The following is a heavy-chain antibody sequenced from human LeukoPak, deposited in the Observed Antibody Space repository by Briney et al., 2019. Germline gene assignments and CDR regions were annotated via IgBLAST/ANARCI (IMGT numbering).Heavy chain of an antibody. CDR3: ARHQDYGSGSYYIDY. CDR1: GYSLTSYW. J-gene: IGHJ4*02. D-gene: IGHD3-10*01. V-gene: IGHV5-51*01. CDR2: IYPGDSDT. Sequence: GESLKISCKGSGYSLTSYWIGWVRQMPGKGLEWMGIIYPGDSDTRYSPSFQGQVTISADKSISTAYLQWSSLKASDTAMYYCARHQDYGSGSYYIDYWGQGTLVTVSS.